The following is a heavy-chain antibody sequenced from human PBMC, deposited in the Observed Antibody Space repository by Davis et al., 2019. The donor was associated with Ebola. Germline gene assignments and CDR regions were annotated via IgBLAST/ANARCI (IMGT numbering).Heavy chain of an antibody. CDR1: GFTFSDYY. J-gene: IGHJ4*02. CDR3: ARANGYSSPSFSHFDY. V-gene: IGHV3-11*01. D-gene: IGHD6-6*01. CDR2: ISSSGSTI. Sequence: GESLKISCAASGFTFSDYYMSWIRQAPGKGLEWVSYISSSGSTIYYADSVKGRFTISRDNAKNSLYLQMNSLRAEDTAVYYCARANGYSSPSFSHFDYWGQGTLVTVSS.